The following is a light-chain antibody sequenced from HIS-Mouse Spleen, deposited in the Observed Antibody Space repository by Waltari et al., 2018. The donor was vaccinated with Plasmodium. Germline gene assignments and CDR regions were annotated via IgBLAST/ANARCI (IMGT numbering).Light chain of an antibody. J-gene: IGLJ2*01. Sequence: QSALTPPPSASGSPGQSVTISCTGTSSDVGGYNYVSWYQQHRGKAPKLMIYEVSKRPSGVPDRFSGSKSGNTASLTVSGLQAEDEADYYCSSYAGSNNLVFGGGTKLTVL. V-gene: IGLV2-8*01. CDR3: SSYAGSNNLV. CDR2: EVS. CDR1: SSDVGGYNY.